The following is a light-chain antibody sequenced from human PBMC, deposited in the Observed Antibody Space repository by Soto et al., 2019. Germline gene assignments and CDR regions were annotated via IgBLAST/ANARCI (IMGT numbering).Light chain of an antibody. J-gene: IGKJ4*02. CDR1: QSVRCW. CDR2: DAS. Sequence: DIQMTQSPSTLSASVGDRVTITCRASQSVRCWLAWYQQKPGRAPKFLIYDASSLESGVPSSFSGSGSGTEFTLTISNLQPDDFATYYCQQYDNYPLTFGGGTKVEI. V-gene: IGKV1-5*01. CDR3: QQYDNYPLT.